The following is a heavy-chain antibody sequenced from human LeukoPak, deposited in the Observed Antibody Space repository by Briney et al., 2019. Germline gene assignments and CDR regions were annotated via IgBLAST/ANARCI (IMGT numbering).Heavy chain of an antibody. CDR2: VYYSGST. Sequence: SETLSLTCTVSAGSINTGLYYCAWLRQTPGKGLDWIGSVYYSGSTYYNPSLKSRVTISVDTSKNQFSLKLSSVTAAATALYYCARPLVAAAAFMNYWGQGTLVIVSS. J-gene: IGHJ4*02. CDR3: ARPLVAAAAFMNY. D-gene: IGHD3-16*01. V-gene: IGHV4-39*01. CDR1: AGSINTGLYY.